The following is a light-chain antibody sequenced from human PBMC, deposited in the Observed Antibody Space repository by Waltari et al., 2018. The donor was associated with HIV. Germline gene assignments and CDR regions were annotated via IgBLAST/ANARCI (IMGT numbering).Light chain of an antibody. J-gene: IGLJ2*01. CDR2: NNT. CDR3: AAWDDDLNGL. Sequence: QSVLTQPPSASGTAGQRVTISCSGRRSNIGSNSVTWYQKVPGAAPTLLIYNNTQRPSGVPDRFSGSKSGTSASLAISGLQSDDEADYYCAAWDDDLNGLFGGGTKLTVL. CDR1: RSNIGSNS. V-gene: IGLV1-44*01.